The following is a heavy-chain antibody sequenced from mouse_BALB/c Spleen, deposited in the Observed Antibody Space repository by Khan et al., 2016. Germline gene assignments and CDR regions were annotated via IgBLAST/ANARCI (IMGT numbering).Heavy chain of an antibody. CDR2: LRSKSHNYAT. CDR1: GFTFNTYA. D-gene: IGHD1-1*01. Sequence: EVQLVESGGGLVQPKGSLKLSCAASGFTFNTYAMNWVRQAPGKGLEWVARLRSKSHNYATYYADSVKDRFTISRDDSPRMLYLQMNNMKTEDTAMYYSVRPYAHGGFDYWGQGTTLTGSS. V-gene: IGHV10-1*02. J-gene: IGHJ2*01. CDR3: VRPYAHGGFDY.